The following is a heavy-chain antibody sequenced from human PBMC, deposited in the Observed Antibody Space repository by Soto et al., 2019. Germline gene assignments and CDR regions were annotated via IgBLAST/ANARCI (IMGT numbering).Heavy chain of an antibody. V-gene: IGHV1-18*01. CDR3: ARQGSWPYYYYGLDV. CDR2: ISTYNGDT. Sequence: GPEVKKPGASVKVSCEASGYTFTTSGISWVRHAPGQGLEWMGWISTYNGDTNSAQKFQGRVTMTADTSTGTVYMELMSLKSDDTAVYYCARQGSWPYYYYGLDVWGQGTTVTVSS. J-gene: IGHJ6*02. CDR1: GYTFTTSG. D-gene: IGHD1-26*01.